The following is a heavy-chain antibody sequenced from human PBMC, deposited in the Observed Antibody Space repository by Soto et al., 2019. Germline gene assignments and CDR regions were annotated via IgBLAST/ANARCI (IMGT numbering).Heavy chain of an antibody. CDR3: ARGSIMITFGGVIASRGAFDI. J-gene: IGHJ3*02. V-gene: IGHV3-11*01. CDR2: ISSSGSTI. Sequence: GGSLRLSCAASGFTFSDYYMSWIRQAPGKGLEWVSYISSSGSTIYYADSVKGRFTISRDNAKNSLYLQMNSLRAEDTAAYYCARGSIMITFGGVIASRGAFDIWGQGTMVTVSS. D-gene: IGHD3-16*02. CDR1: GFTFSDYY.